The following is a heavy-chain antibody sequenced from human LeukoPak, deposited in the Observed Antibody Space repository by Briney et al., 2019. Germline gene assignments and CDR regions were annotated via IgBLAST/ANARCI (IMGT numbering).Heavy chain of an antibody. CDR1: GYTLTELS. D-gene: IGHD1-26*01. J-gene: IGHJ4*02. Sequence: ASVKVPCKVSGYTLTELSMHWVRQAPGKGLEWMGGFDPEDGETIYAQKFQGRVTMTEDTSTDTAYMELSSLRSEDTAVYYCATDGVGATSNAEYYFDYWGQGTLVTVSS. CDR2: FDPEDGET. V-gene: IGHV1-24*01. CDR3: ATDGVGATSNAEYYFDY.